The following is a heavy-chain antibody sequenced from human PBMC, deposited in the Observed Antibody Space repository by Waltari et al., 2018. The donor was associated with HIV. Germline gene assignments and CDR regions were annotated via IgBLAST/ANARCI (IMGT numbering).Heavy chain of an antibody. CDR2: ISPLYRNT. J-gene: IGHJ4*02. CDR1: GNNYMKFG. CDR3: VRDRNYFDS. Sequence: QVEVIQSGAEVKTPGASVKVSCKASGNNYMKFGIRWLRQAPGQGLEWMAWISPLYRNTTYAEKFQGRVTATTDFPTNTVFLELRSLRSDDTAVYYCVRDRNYFDSWGQGTLVTVSS. V-gene: IGHV1-18*01.